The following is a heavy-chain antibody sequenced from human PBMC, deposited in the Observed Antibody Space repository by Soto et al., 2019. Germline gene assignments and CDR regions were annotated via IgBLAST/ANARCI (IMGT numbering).Heavy chain of an antibody. CDR3: ARGGRPSGYNDY. V-gene: IGHV4-39*07. CDR1: GDSISISSYY. D-gene: IGHD5-12*01. Sequence: PSETLSLTCTISGDSISISSYYWAWIRQPPGKGLEWIGSMYYSGSTYYNPSLKSRVTISVDTSKNQFSLKLSSVTAADTAVYYCARGGRPSGYNDYWGQGTLVTVSS. CDR2: MYYSGST. J-gene: IGHJ4*02.